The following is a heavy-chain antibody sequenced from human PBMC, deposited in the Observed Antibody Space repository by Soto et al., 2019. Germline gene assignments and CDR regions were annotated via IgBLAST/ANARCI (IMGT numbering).Heavy chain of an antibody. Sequence: DVQLLESGGGLVQPEGSLSLPCTACGHTFKIYAVLWPREGPGKGLEWVAVVSIGGSTHYADSVRGRFTISRDNSKNTLSLQMNSLTAEDTAVYFCAKRRGAGGHFDYWGQGALVTVSS. J-gene: IGHJ4*02. CDR2: VSIGGST. V-gene: IGHV3-23*01. CDR1: GHTFKIYA. D-gene: IGHD2-15*01. CDR3: AKRRGAGGHFDY.